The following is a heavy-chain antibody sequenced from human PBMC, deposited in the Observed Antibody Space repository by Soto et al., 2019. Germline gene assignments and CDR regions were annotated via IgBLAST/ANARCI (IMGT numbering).Heavy chain of an antibody. Sequence: QVHLVQSGAEVKKPGASVKVSCKGSGYTFTSYGITWVRQAPGQGLEWMGWISAHNGNTDYAQKLQGRVTVTRDTSTSTAYMELRRLRSDDTAVYYCARGRYGDYWGQGALVTVS. D-gene: IGHD1-1*01. J-gene: IGHJ4*02. CDR3: ARGRYGDY. V-gene: IGHV1-18*01. CDR2: ISAHNGNT. CDR1: GYTFTSYG.